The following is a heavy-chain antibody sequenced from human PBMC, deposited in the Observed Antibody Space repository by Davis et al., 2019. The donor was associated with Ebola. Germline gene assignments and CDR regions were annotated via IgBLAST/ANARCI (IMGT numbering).Heavy chain of an antibody. D-gene: IGHD3-9*01. CDR2: IYYSGST. J-gene: IGHJ4*02. CDR1: GGSISSSSYY. V-gene: IGHV4-39*01. Sequence: MPGGSLRLSCTVSGGSISSSSYYWGWIRQPPGKGLEWIGSIYYSGSTYYNPSLKSRVTISVDTSKNQFSLKLSSVTAADTAVYYCARHGSRVLTGYYSPRFDYWGQGTLVTVSS. CDR3: ARHGSRVLTGYYSPRFDY.